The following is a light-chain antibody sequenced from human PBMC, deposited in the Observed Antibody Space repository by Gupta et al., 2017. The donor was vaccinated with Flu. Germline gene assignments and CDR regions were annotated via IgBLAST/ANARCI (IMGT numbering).Light chain of an antibody. Sequence: LPNQYVYWFQQKPGQAPTLLIYKDIERPSGIPERFSASGSWTTVTLTISRVRAEDEADYYCQSADSTSTYYVFGAGTKVTVL. CDR2: KDI. J-gene: IGLJ1*01. CDR3: QSADSTSTYYV. V-gene: IGLV3-25*03. CDR1: LPNQY.